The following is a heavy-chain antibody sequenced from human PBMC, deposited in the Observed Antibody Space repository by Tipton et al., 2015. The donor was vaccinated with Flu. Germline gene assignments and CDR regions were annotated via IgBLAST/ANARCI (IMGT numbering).Heavy chain of an antibody. D-gene: IGHD1-7*01. V-gene: IGHV1-2*02. CDR1: GYTFTGYF. CDR3: ARDWGTGTANMDV. CDR2: INPNSGGT. Sequence: QSGAEVKKPGASVKVSCKASGYTFTGYFIHWVRQAPGQGLEWMGWINPNSGGTNYAQNFQGRVTMTMDTSITTAYMDLRSLKSDDTAVYYCARDWGTGTANMDVWGQGTLVTVSS. J-gene: IGHJ4*02.